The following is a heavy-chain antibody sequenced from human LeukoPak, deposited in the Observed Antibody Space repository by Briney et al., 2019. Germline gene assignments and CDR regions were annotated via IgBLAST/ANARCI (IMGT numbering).Heavy chain of an antibody. V-gene: IGHV1-2*02. D-gene: IGHD5-24*01. J-gene: IGHJ4*02. CDR3: ARERGDGYPFGF. CDR2: INPNSGGT. CDR1: GYTFTGYY. Sequence: ASVKVSCKASGYTFTGYYMHWVRQAPGQGLEWMGWINPNSGGTNYAQKFQGRVTMTRDTSISTAYLELSRLRSDDTAVYYCARERGDGYPFGFWGQGTLVTVSS.